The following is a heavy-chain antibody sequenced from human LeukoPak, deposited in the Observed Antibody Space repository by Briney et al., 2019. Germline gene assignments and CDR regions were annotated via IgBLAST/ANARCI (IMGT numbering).Heavy chain of an antibody. Sequence: GASVKVSCKASGYTFTSYGISWVRQAPGQGLEWMGWINPNSGGTKYTQKFQGRVTMTRDTSISTAYMELSRLRSDDTAVYYCARAQGVVVTATDDYWGQGTLVTVSS. V-gene: IGHV1-2*02. J-gene: IGHJ4*02. CDR2: INPNSGGT. CDR1: GYTFTSYG. CDR3: ARAQGVVVTATDDY. D-gene: IGHD2-21*02.